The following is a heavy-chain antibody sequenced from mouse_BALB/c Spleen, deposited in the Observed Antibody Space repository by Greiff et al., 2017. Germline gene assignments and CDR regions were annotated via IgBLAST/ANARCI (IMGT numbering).Heavy chain of an antibody. D-gene: IGHD2-1*01. CDR3: AREGTYGNYVRFAY. V-gene: IGHV5-9-4*01. CDR2: ISSGGSYT. J-gene: IGHJ3*01. CDR1: GFTFSSYA. Sequence: EVKVVESGGGLVKPGGSLKLSCAASGFTFSSYAMSWVRQSPEKRLEWVAEISSGGSYTYYPDTVTGRFTISRDNAKNTLYLEMSSLRSEDTAMYYCAREGTYGNYVRFAYWGQGTLVTVSA.